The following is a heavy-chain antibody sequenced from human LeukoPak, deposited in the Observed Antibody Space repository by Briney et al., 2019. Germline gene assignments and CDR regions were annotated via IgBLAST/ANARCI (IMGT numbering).Heavy chain of an antibody. Sequence: GGSLTLSCAASGFTFSSYGMHWVRQAPGKGLEWGAVIWYDGSNKYYADSVTGRFTISRDNSKNTLYLQMNSLRAEDTAVYYCAKHSSSWSYYYYHIDVWSKGTTVTVSS. V-gene: IGHV3-33*06. CDR1: GFTFSSYG. J-gene: IGHJ6*03. CDR2: IWYDGSNK. CDR3: AKHSSSWSYYYYHIDV. D-gene: IGHD6-13*01.